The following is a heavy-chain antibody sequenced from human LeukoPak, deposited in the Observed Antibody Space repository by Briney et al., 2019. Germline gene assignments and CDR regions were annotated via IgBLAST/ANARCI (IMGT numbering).Heavy chain of an antibody. Sequence: GGSLRLSCAASGFPFSVSWMHWFRQVPGKGLMWVSRTTDETTTYADSVRGRFSISRDNAKNTVYLQMNNQRVEDTAVYYCAKDWFATTDYWGQGILVTVSS. V-gene: IGHV3-74*01. CDR1: GFPFSVSW. D-gene: IGHD1/OR15-1a*01. J-gene: IGHJ4*02. CDR3: AKDWFATTDY. CDR2: TTDETT.